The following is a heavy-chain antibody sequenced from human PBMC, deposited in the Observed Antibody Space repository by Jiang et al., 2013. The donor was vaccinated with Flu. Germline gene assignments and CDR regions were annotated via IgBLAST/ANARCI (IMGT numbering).Heavy chain of an antibody. CDR2: IYYSGST. V-gene: IGHV4-61*08. CDR1: GGSIRSGGLL. J-gene: IGHJ6*04. D-gene: IGHD6-19*01. CDR3: ARRGGSGWYLDYYYGMDV. Sequence: SLTCSVSGGSIRSGGLLLELDPAAPRKGLEWIGYIYYSGSTNYNPSLKSRVTISVDTSKNQFSLKLSSVTAADTAVYYCARRGGSGWYLDYYYGMDVWGKGTTVTVSS.